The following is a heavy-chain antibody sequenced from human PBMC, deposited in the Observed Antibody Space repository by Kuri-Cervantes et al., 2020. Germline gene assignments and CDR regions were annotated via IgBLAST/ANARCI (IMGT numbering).Heavy chain of an antibody. J-gene: IGHJ2*01. D-gene: IGHD4-23*01. CDR2: IYHSGST. Sequence: GSLRLSCAVSGYSISSGYYWGWIRQPPGKGLEWIGSIYHSGSTYYNPSLKSGVTISVDTSKNQFSLKVTSVTAADTAVYYCARGYGGKRDRYFGLWGRGTLVTVSS. CDR1: GYSISSGYY. CDR3: ARGYGGKRDRYFGL. V-gene: IGHV4-38-2*01.